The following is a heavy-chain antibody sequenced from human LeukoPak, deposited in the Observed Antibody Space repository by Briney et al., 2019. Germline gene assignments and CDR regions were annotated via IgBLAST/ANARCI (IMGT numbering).Heavy chain of an antibody. CDR3: ARDFGRGYCSSTSCFDAFDI. D-gene: IGHD2-2*01. CDR1: GFTFSSYG. J-gene: IGHJ3*02. CDR2: IRYDGSNK. Sequence: GGSLRLSCAASGFTFSSYGMHWVRQAPGKGLEWVAFIRYDGSNKYYADSVKGRFTISRDNSKNTLYLQMNSLRAEDTAVYYCARDFGRGYCSSTSCFDAFDIWGQGTTVTVSS. V-gene: IGHV3-30*02.